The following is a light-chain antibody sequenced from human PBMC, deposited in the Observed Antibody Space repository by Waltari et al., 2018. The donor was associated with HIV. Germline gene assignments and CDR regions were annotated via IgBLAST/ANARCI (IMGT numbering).Light chain of an antibody. CDR2: KAS. V-gene: IGKV1-5*03. CDR1: QSITSW. CDR3: QQYYSYPWT. J-gene: IGKJ1*01. Sequence: DIQLTQSPSTLSASVGDRVTITCRASQSITSWLAWYQQKPGKAPNRLIYKASRLQSGVPSRFSGSGSGTEFTLTISSLQPDDFATYYCQQYYSYPWTFGQGTKMEVK.